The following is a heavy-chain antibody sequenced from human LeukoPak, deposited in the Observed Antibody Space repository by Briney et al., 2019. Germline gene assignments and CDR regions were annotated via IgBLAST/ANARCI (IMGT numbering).Heavy chain of an antibody. Sequence: ASVTVSCKASGYTFTGYYMHWVRQAPGQGREWMGWINPNSGGTNYAQKFQGRVTMTRDTSISTAYMELSRLGSDDTAVYYCARGLLIAARPGDFDYWGQGTLVTVSS. CDR1: GYTFTGYY. D-gene: IGHD6-6*01. CDR3: ARGLLIAARPGDFDY. V-gene: IGHV1-2*02. CDR2: INPNSGGT. J-gene: IGHJ4*02.